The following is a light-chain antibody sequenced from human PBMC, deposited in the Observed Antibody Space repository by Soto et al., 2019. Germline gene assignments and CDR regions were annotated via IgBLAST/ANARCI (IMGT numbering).Light chain of an antibody. CDR3: QQRTNWPTYT. J-gene: IGKJ2*01. Sequence: EIVLTQSPGTLSLSPGERATLSCRASQSVSSSYLAWYQQKPGQAPRLLIYGASSRATGIPGRFSGSGSGTDFTLTISRLEPEDFAVYYCQQRTNWPTYTFGQGTKLAIK. V-gene: IGKV3D-20*02. CDR1: QSVSSSY. CDR2: GAS.